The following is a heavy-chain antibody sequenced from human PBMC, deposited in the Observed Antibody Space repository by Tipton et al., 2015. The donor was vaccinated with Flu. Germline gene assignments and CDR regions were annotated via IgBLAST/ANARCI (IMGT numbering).Heavy chain of an antibody. CDR1: GGSISSGGHY. Sequence: TLSLTCTVSGGSISSGGHYRSWIRQHPGKGLEWIGYMYYSGSTYYNPSLKSRVTISVDTSKNQFSLKLSSVTAADTAVYYCVRDVYGTDAFEIWGQGTKVTVSS. CDR2: MYYSGST. CDR3: VRDVYGTDAFEI. J-gene: IGHJ3*02. V-gene: IGHV4-31*03. D-gene: IGHD2-8*01.